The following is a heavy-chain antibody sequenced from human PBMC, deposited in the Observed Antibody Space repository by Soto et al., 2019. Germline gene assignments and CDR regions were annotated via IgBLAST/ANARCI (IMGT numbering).Heavy chain of an antibody. CDR2: ISSRSSNI. CDR3: ARVPHDYGDYYFDY. J-gene: IGHJ4*02. CDR1: GFTFSSYG. V-gene: IGHV3-21*01. Sequence: PGGSLRLSCAASGFTFSSYGMSWVRQAPGKGLEWVSIISSRSSNIYYADSVKGRFTISRDNARNSIYLQMNSLRGEDTAVYYCARVPHDYGDYYFDYWGQGAPVTVSS. D-gene: IGHD4-17*01.